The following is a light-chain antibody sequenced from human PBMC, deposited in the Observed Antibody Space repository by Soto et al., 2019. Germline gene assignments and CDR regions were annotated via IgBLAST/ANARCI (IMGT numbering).Light chain of an antibody. J-gene: IGKJ5*01. CDR3: QQYNSYSSIT. V-gene: IGKV1-5*03. Sequence: DVQMTQSPSTLSASVGDRVTITCRASQSIDSWLAWYQQKPGKAPNLLIYKASTLETGVPSRFSGSGSGTEFTLTISSLQSYEFATYYCQQYNSYSSITFGQGTRLEIK. CDR1: QSIDSW. CDR2: KAS.